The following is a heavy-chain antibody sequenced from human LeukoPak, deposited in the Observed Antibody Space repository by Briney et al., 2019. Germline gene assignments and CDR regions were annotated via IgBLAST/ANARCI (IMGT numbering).Heavy chain of an antibody. CDR1: GGSISSGGYS. CDR2: IYHSGST. V-gene: IGHV4-30-2*01. J-gene: IGHJ4*02. CDR3: ARSGVGVSSHDY. Sequence: PSETLSLTCAVSGGSISSGGYSWSWIRQPPGKGLEWIGYIYHSGSTYYNPSLKSRVTISVDRSKNQFSLKLSSVTAADTAVYYCARSGVGVSSHDYWGQGTLVTVSS. D-gene: IGHD1-26*01.